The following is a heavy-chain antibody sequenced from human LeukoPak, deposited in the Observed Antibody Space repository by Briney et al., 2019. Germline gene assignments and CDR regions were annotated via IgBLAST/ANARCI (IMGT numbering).Heavy chain of an antibody. CDR2: IKSKSDGGTT. D-gene: IGHD1-1*01. CDR1: GFNFNNAW. V-gene: IGHV3-15*01. J-gene: IGHJ4*02. Sequence: KTGGSLRLSCAASGFNFNNAWMNWVRQAPGKGLEWVGRIKSKSDGGTTDNAAPVKGRFTISKDDSKNTLYLQMNSLRVEDTAVYFCARGQNWNHDSWGQGTLVTVSS. CDR3: ARGQNWNHDS.